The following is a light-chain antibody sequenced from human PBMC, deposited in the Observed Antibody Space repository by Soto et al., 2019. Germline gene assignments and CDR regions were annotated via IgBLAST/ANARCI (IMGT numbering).Light chain of an antibody. CDR3: RQASSFSSLT. J-gene: IGKJ4*02. CDR2: AAS. CDR1: QGISSW. V-gene: IGKV1-12*02. Sequence: DIQMTQSPSSVSASVGDRVTITCRASQGISSWLDWYQQKSGKAPKLLIYAASSLQSGVPSRFSGSGSGTAFILLISSRQPEDFAAFYCRQASSFSSLTFGGGTKVEIK.